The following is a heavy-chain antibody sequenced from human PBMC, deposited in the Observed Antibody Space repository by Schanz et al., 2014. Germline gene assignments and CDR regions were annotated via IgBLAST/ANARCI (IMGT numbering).Heavy chain of an antibody. D-gene: IGHD2-2*01. CDR1: GGSFSGYY. J-gene: IGHJ4*02. Sequence: QVPLQQWGAGLLKPSETLSLTCAVSGGSFSGYYWSWIRQPPDTGLEWIGEINQSGDTNYNPSLKSRVTISVDPSNNQFSQKLRSVTAADTAVYYCARLYCSTPGCYVSPNGFAKDYWGQGTLVTVS. V-gene: IGHV4-34*01. CDR2: INQSGDT. CDR3: ARLYCSTPGCYVSPNGFAKDY.